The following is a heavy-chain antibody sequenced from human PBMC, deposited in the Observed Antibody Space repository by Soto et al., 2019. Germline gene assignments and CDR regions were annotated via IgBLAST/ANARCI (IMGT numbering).Heavy chain of an antibody. V-gene: IGHV5-51*01. CDR3: ARPAASYSSGCYAAFDI. Sequence: GESLKISCKGSGYSFTSYWLGWVRQMPGKGLEWMGIIYPGDSDTRYSPSFQGQVTISADNSIRTAYLPWSSLKASDTAMYYCARPAASYSSGCYAAFDIWGQGTMVTVSS. D-gene: IGHD6-19*01. CDR1: GYSFTSYW. J-gene: IGHJ3*02. CDR2: IYPGDSDT.